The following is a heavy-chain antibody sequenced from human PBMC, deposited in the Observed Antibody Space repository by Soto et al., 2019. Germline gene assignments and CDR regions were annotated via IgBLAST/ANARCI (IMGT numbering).Heavy chain of an antibody. CDR3: ARYRREAVAGYTLDN. CDR1: GDSVSSDGYF. D-gene: IGHD6-13*01. Sequence: SETLSLTCTVSGDSVSSDGYFWTWVRQPPGKGLEWIAYISYTGDTNYNPSLKSRVTISEDTSKSQFSLKVNSMTAADTAVYYCARYRREAVAGYTLDNWGQGILVTVSS. CDR2: ISYTGDT. V-gene: IGHV4-61*08. J-gene: IGHJ4*02.